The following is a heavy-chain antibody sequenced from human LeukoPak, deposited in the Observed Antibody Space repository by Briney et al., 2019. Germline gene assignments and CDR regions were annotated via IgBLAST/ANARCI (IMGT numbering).Heavy chain of an antibody. CDR3: AAIGPRIMSSRVTDY. D-gene: IGHD6-13*01. CDR1: GFTFSDYY. V-gene: IGHV3-11*04. CDR2: ISSSGSTI. Sequence: GGSLRLSCAASGFTFSDYYMSWIRQAPGKGLEWVSYISSSGSTIYYADSVKGRFTISRDNSKNTLYLQMNSLRAEDTAVYYCAAIGPRIMSSRVTDYWGQGTLVTVSS. J-gene: IGHJ4*02.